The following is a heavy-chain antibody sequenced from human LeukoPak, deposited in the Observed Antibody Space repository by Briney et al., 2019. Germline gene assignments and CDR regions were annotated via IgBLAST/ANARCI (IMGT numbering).Heavy chain of an antibody. CDR3: TYANVATLDY. D-gene: IGHD5-12*01. Sequence: GGSPRLSCAASGFTFSSYRMHWVRQAPGKGLVWVSHINRDGSGTTYADSVKGRFTISRDNAKNTLYLQMNSLRAEDTAVYYCTYANVATLDYWGQGTLVTVSS. J-gene: IGHJ4*02. V-gene: IGHV3-74*01. CDR2: INRDGSGT. CDR1: GFTFSSYR.